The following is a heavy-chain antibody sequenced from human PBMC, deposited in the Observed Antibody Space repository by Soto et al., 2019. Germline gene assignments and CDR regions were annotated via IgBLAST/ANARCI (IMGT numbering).Heavy chain of an antibody. Sequence: TLSLTCTVSVGSVSRSSYSCGWLRQPPGKGLEWIGTINYYESSSNNPQLKSRVAITVETSKNKFSLKLRPGTAADTAVYYCSTRQGGSYNGFDPWGQGTLVTVSS. J-gene: IGHJ5*02. V-gene: IGHV4-39*01. CDR2: INYYESS. CDR1: VGSVSRSSYS. D-gene: IGHD2-15*01. CDR3: STRQGGSYNGFDP.